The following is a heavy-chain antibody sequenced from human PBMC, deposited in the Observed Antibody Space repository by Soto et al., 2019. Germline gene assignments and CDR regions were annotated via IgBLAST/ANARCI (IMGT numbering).Heavy chain of an antibody. J-gene: IGHJ4*02. D-gene: IGHD6-25*01. CDR2: IFHTGGT. Sequence: QVQLQESGPGLVKPSETLSLTCTVSSDSIAGENWWRWVRQPPGMGLGWIGEIFHTGGTNYNPSLKSRVTMEVDKSKNQFSLKLISATAADTVVYYCARVFSSGSGWMYYFDFWGQGTLVSVSS. CDR3: ARVFSSGSGWMYYFDF. CDR1: SDSIAGENW. V-gene: IGHV4-4*02.